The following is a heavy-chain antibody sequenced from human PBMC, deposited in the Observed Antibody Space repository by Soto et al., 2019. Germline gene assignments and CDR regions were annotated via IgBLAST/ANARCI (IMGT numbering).Heavy chain of an antibody. CDR2: IGTAGDT. CDR1: GFTFSSYD. Sequence: GGSLRLSCAASGFTFSSYDMHWVRQATGKGLEWVSAIGTAGDTYYPASVKGRFTISRENSKNPLYLQMNSLRAEDTAVYYCVIVVVPAAPYYYYYGMDVSGQGTTVTVSS. D-gene: IGHD2-2*01. V-gene: IGHV3-13*01. J-gene: IGHJ6*02. CDR3: VIVVVPAAPYYYYYGMDV.